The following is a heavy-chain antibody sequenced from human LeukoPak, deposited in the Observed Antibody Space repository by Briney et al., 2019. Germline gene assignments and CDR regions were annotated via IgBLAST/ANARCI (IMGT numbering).Heavy chain of an antibody. CDR1: GYTFTGYY. CDR3: ARDRPGVGWFGELSWWESYNWFDP. Sequence: EASVKVSCKASGYTFTGYYMHWVRQAPGQGLEWMGWINPNSGGTNYAQKFQGRVTMTRDTSISTAYMELSRLRSDDTAVYYCARDRPGVGWFGELSWWESYNWFDPWGQGTLVTVSS. CDR2: INPNSGGT. J-gene: IGHJ5*02. V-gene: IGHV1-2*02. D-gene: IGHD3-10*01.